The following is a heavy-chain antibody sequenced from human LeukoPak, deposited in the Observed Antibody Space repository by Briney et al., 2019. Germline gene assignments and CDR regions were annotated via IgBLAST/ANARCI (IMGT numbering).Heavy chain of an antibody. CDR3: ARHELTTVTKRIFGY. D-gene: IGHD4-11*01. CDR1: GYSFTSYW. CDR2: VYPGDSGT. J-gene: IGHJ4*02. Sequence: GESLKISCKGSGYSFTSYWIGWVRQMPGKGLEWMGIVYPGDSGTRYSPSFQGQVTISADKAISTAYLQWSSLKASDTAIYYCARHELTTVTKRIFGYWGQGTLVTVSS. V-gene: IGHV5-51*01.